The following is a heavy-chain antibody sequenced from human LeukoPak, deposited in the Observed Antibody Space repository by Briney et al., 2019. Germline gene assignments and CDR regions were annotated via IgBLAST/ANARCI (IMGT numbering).Heavy chain of an antibody. J-gene: IGHJ4*02. Sequence: GRSLRLSCAASGFTFSRYGMHWVRQAPGKGLGWVALIWFDGSKKYYADSVKSRFTISRDDSKNTLYLQMDGLRAEDTAVYYCARDPATIVTYYDYWGQGTLVTVSS. V-gene: IGHV3-33*01. CDR2: IWFDGSKK. D-gene: IGHD2-15*01. CDR1: GFTFSRYG. CDR3: ARDPATIVTYYDY.